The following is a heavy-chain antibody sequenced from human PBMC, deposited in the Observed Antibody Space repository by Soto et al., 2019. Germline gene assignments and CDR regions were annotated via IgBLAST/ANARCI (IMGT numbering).Heavy chain of an antibody. V-gene: IGHV3-23*01. J-gene: IGHJ3*02. CDR2: ISGSGGST. CDR1: GFTFSSYA. CDR3: AKGGLWFGELFRWGAFDI. Sequence: PGGSLRLSCAASGFTFSSYAMSWVRQAPGKGLEWVSAISGSGGSTYYADSVKGRFTISRDNSKNTLYLQMNSLRAEDTAVYYCAKGGLWFGELFRWGAFDIWGQGTMVTVS. D-gene: IGHD3-10*01.